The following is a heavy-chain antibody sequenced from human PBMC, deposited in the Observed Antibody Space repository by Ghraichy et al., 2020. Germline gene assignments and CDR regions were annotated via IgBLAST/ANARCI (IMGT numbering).Heavy chain of an antibody. CDR3: ARLVRLREVFFQY. V-gene: IGHV4-39*01. Sequence: SETLSLTCTVSGGSISRTSYYWGWIRQPPGKGLEWIGSIYYSGSTYYNPSLKSRVTISVDTSNNQFSLKMSSVTAADTAVYYCARLVRLREVFFQYWGQGTLVTVSS. CDR2: IYYSGST. J-gene: IGHJ1*01. D-gene: IGHD4-17*01. CDR1: GGSISRTSYY.